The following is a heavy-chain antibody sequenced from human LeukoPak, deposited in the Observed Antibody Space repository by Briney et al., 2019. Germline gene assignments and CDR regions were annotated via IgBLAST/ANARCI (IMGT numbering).Heavy chain of an antibody. D-gene: IGHD3-3*01. CDR2: ISSSSSTI. CDR3: ARAKVFGVVIYALDY. Sequence: GGSLRLSCAASGFTVSSKYMNWVRQAPGKGLEWVSYISSSSSTIYYADSVKGRFTISRDNAKNSLYLQMNSLRAEDTAVYYCARAKVFGVVIYALDYWGQGTLVTVSS. J-gene: IGHJ4*02. V-gene: IGHV3-48*01. CDR1: GFTVSSKY.